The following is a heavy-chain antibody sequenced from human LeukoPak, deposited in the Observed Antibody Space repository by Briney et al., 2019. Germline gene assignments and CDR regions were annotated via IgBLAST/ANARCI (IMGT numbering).Heavy chain of an antibody. CDR3: ARDGVVPAAISVTAPTDNWFDP. CDR1: AYTFPTYG. Sequence: ASVQVSCHASAYTFPTYGISWVRPAPGQGREWMGWLSAYDGNTNYAQKLQCRVTMTTDTSTSTAYMELRSLRSDDTTVYYCARDGVVPAAISVTAPTDNWFDPWGQGTLVTVSS. J-gene: IGHJ5*02. D-gene: IGHD2-2*02. V-gene: IGHV1-18*01. CDR2: LSAYDGNT.